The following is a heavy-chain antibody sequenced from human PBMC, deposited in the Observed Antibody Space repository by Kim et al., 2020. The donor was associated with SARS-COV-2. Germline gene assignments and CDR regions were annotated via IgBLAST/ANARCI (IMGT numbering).Heavy chain of an antibody. J-gene: IGHJ4*02. CDR3: ARGGMVRGMHYFDY. V-gene: IGHV4-34*01. CDR1: GGSFSGYY. D-gene: IGHD3-10*01. CDR2: INHSGST. Sequence: SETLSLTCAVYGGSFSGYYWSWIRQPPGKGLEWIGEINHSGSTNYNPSLKSRVTISVDTSKNQFSLKLSSVTAADTAVYYCARGGMVRGMHYFDYWGQGTLVTVSS.